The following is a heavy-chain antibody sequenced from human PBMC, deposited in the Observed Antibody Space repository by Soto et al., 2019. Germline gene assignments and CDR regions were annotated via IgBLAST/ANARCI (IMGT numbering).Heavy chain of an antibody. CDR1: GFTVSSNY. J-gene: IGHJ6*03. CDR3: ASDSRGSSSRGLYYYYYMDV. CDR2: IYSGGST. V-gene: IGHV3-53*01. D-gene: IGHD6-6*01. Sequence: GGSLRLSCAASGFTVSSNYMSWVRQAPGKGLEWVSVIYSGGSTYYADSVKGRFTISRHNSKNTLYLQMNSLRAEDTAVYYCASDSRGSSSRGLYYYYYMDVWGKGTTVTVSS.